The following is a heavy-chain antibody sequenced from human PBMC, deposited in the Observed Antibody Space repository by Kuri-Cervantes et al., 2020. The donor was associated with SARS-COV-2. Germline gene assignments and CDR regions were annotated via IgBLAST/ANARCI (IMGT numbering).Heavy chain of an antibody. CDR2: IKQDGSEK. D-gene: IGHD3-16*01. V-gene: IGHV3-7*01. Sequence: GGSLRLSCAASGFTVSSNYMSWVRQAPGKGLEWVANIKQDGSEKYYVDSVKGRFTISRDNAKNSLYLQMNSLRAEDTAVYYCARGRDYDYVWGSYHFDYWGQGTLVTVSS. CDR1: GFTVSSNY. J-gene: IGHJ4*02. CDR3: ARGRDYDYVWGSYHFDY.